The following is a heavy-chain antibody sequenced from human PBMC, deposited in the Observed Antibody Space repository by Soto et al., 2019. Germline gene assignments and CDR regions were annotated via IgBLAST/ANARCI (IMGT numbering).Heavy chain of an antibody. D-gene: IGHD3-16*01. V-gene: IGHV3-21*01. CDR2: ISSSSSYI. CDR1: GFTFSSYS. CDR3: ARVWGSARLDAFDI. J-gene: IGHJ3*02. Sequence: GGSLRLSCAASGFTFSSYSMNWVRQAPGKGLEWVSSISSSSSYIYYADSVKVRLTISRENAKNSLYLQMNSLRAEDTAVYYCARVWGSARLDAFDIWGQGTMVTV.